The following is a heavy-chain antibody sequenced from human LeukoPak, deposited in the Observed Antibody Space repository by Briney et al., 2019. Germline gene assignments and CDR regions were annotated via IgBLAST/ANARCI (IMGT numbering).Heavy chain of an antibody. Sequence: ASVKVSCKASGGTFSSYAISWVRQAPGQGPEWMGRIIPILGIANYAQKFQGRVTITADKSTSTAYMELSSLRSEDTAVYYCARGTMVRGVVVWGQGTTVTVSS. CDR2: IIPILGIA. J-gene: IGHJ6*02. D-gene: IGHD3-10*01. V-gene: IGHV1-69*04. CDR1: GGTFSSYA. CDR3: ARGTMVRGVVV.